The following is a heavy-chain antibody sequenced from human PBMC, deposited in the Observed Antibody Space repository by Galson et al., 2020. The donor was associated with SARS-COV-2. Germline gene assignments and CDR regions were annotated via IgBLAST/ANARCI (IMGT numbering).Heavy chain of an antibody. D-gene: IGHD3-9*01. CDR2: IYYSGST. V-gene: IGHV4-59*01. Sequence: SQTLSLTCTVSGGSISSYYWSWIRQPPGKGLEWIGYIYYSGSTNYNPSLKSRVTISVDTSKNQFSLKLSSVTAADTAVYYCAREGHSYDILTGYQGGWFDPGGQGTLVTVSS. J-gene: IGHJ5*02. CDR3: AREGHSYDILTGYQGGWFDP. CDR1: GGSISSYY.